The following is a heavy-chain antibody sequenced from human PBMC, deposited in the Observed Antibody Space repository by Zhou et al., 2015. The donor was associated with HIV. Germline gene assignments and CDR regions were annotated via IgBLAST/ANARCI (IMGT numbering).Heavy chain of an antibody. CDR2: IIPMFGTV. V-gene: IGHV1-69*06. Sequence: QVLLVQSGAEVKKPGSSVKVSCEASGGTFSNYAVSWVRQAPGQGLEWMGAIIPMFGTVRYAQKFQGRVTLTADRSTNTAYMEMRSLRSDDTAVYYCARRGIQQWFDSFDIWGQGTMVTVS. D-gene: IGHD5-18*01. CDR1: GGTFSNYA. CDR3: ARRGIQQWFDSFDI. J-gene: IGHJ3*02.